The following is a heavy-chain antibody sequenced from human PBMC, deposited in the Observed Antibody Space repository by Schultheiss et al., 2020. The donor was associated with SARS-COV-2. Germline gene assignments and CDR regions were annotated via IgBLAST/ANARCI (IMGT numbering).Heavy chain of an antibody. CDR3: ARSSDYYDSSGYYY. J-gene: IGHJ4*02. V-gene: IGHV1-8*01. CDR1: GYTFTSYD. D-gene: IGHD3-22*01. CDR2: MNPNSGNT. Sequence: ASVKVSCKASGYTFTSYDINWVRQATGQGLEWMGWMNPNSGNTGYAQKFQGRVTMTRNTSISTAYMELRSLRSDDTAVYYCARSSDYYDSSGYYYWGQGTLVTVSS.